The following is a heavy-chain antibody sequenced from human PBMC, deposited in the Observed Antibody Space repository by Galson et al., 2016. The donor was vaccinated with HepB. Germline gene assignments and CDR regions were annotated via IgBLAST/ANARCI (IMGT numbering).Heavy chain of an antibody. V-gene: IGHV1-69*06. Sequence: SVKVSCKASGGTFSNFAISWLRQAPGQGLEWMGGIIPLFGATNYAPKFQGRVTITADKSTTTVYMSLSSLRSEDTPVYNCATDREYYSNRGPTFNYWGQGTLVTVSS. CDR2: IIPLFGAT. CDR3: ATDREYYSNRGPTFNY. J-gene: IGHJ4*02. CDR1: GGTFSNFA. D-gene: IGHD4-11*01.